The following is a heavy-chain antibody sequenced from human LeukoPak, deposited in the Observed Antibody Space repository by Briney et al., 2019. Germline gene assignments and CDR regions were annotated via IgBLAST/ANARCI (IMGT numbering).Heavy chain of an antibody. D-gene: IGHD5-18*01. CDR3: AAPDTAKSWYYYGMDV. J-gene: IGHJ6*04. CDR2: IVVGSGNT. Sequence: SVKVSCKASGFTFTSSAVQWVRQARGQRLEWIGWIVVGSGNTNYAQKFQGRVTITRDMSTSTAYMELSSLRSEDTAVYYCAAPDTAKSWYYYGMDVWGKGTTVTVSS. V-gene: IGHV1-58*01. CDR1: GFTFTSSA.